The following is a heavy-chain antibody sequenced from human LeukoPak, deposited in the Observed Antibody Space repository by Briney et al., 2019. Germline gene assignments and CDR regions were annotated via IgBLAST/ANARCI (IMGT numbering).Heavy chain of an antibody. D-gene: IGHD3-22*01. CDR3: ARENPSGYYNRPIDY. J-gene: IGHJ4*02. V-gene: IGHV4-30-4*02. CDR2: IYDSGST. Sequence: PSETLSLTCTVSGASIRSGDYYWSWIRQPPGKGLEWIRYIYDSGSTYYNPSLKSRITISVDTSENRFSLKLSSVTAADTAIYYCARENPSGYYNRPIDYWGQGTLVTVSS. CDR1: GASIRSGDYY.